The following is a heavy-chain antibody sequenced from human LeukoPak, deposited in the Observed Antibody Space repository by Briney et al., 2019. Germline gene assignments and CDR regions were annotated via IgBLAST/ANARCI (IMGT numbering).Heavy chain of an antibody. D-gene: IGHD3-3*01. V-gene: IGHV4-61*08. CDR3: ARGRAIFGVVMGYYYYGMDV. CDR1: GGSISSGGYY. CDR2: IYYSGST. J-gene: IGHJ6*02. Sequence: SETLSLTCTVSGGSISSGGYYWSWIRQHPGKGLEWIGYIYYSGSTNYNPSLKSRVTISVDTSKNQFSLKLSSVTAADTAVYYCARGRAIFGVVMGYYYYGMDVWGQGTTVTVSS.